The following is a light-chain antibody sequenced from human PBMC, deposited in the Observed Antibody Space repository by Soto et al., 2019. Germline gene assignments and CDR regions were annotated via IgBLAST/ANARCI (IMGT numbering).Light chain of an antibody. Sequence: EIVMTQSPATLSVSPGERATLSCRASQSVSSYLAWYQQKPGQAPRLLIYGASTRATDIPARFSGSGSGTDFTLTIRSLQSEDFAVYYCQQYNNWPPITFGQGTRLEI. V-gene: IGKV3-15*01. CDR1: QSVSSY. J-gene: IGKJ5*01. CDR3: QQYNNWPPIT. CDR2: GAS.